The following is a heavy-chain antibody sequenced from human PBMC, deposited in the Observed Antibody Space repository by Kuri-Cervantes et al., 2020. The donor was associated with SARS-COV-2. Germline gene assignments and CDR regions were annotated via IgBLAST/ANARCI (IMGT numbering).Heavy chain of an antibody. D-gene: IGHD3-10*01. J-gene: IGHJ5*02. CDR3: ASAMGVTGYNWFDP. V-gene: IGHV1-69*06. CDR2: IIPVFDTP. CDR1: GASFTTYG. Sequence: SVKVSCKTSGASFTTYGINWVRQAPGHGLEWMGGIIPVFDTPQYAQKFQGRVTITADKSTTTAYMELSSLRYEDSALYYCASAMGVTGYNWFDPWGQ.